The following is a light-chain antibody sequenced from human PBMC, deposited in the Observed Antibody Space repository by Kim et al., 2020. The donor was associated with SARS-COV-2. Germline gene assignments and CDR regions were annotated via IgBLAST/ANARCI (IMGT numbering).Light chain of an antibody. Sequence: VSPGETAPSSCAPRHGFSSNLSWYQQKPGQAPRLLIYGASTRATGIPARFSGSGSGTEFTLTISSLQSEDFALYYCQQCNNWPFTFGQGTRLEIK. V-gene: IGKV3-15*01. J-gene: IGKJ5*01. CDR2: GAS. CDR1: HGFSSN. CDR3: QQCNNWPFT.